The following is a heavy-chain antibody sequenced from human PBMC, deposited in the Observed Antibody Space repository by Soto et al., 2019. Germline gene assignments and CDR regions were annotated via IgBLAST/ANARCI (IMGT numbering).Heavy chain of an antibody. D-gene: IGHD1-26*01. CDR1: GFTFGDYW. CDR3: ARGIRWDSDL. CDR2: IKQDGSEK. V-gene: IGHV3-7*05. Sequence: EVQLVESGGGLVQPGGSLRLSCAASGFTFGDYWMNWVRQAPGKGLEWVANIKQDGSEKNYVDSVKGRFTICRDNARNSLYLQMNSLRDADTAVYFCARGIRWDSDLWGPGTHVTVSS. J-gene: IGHJ5*02.